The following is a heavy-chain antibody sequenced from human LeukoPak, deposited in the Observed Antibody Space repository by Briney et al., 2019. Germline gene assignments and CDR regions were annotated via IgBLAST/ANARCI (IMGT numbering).Heavy chain of an antibody. D-gene: IGHD3-3*02. V-gene: IGHV4-38-2*01. J-gene: IGHJ5*02. CDR2: IYHSGST. Sequence: SETLSLTCAVSGYSISSGYYWGWIRQPPGKGLEWIGSIYHSGSTYYNPSLASRVTISVDTSKNQFSLKLSSVTAADTAVYYCASSFLASHNWFDPWGQGTLVTVSS. CDR1: GYSISSGYY. CDR3: ASSFLASHNWFDP.